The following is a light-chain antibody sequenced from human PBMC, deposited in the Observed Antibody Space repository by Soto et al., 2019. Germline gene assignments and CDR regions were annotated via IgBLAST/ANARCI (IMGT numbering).Light chain of an antibody. Sequence: DIVMTQSPLSLPVTPGEPASISCRSSQSLLHSNGYYYLDWYLQKPGQSPQVLIYLGSHRASGVPDRFSGSGSGTDFTLKISRVEAEDVGVYYCMQALQTPWTFGQGTKWIS. V-gene: IGKV2-28*01. CDR3: MQALQTPWT. CDR1: QSLLHSNGYYY. J-gene: IGKJ1*01. CDR2: LGS.